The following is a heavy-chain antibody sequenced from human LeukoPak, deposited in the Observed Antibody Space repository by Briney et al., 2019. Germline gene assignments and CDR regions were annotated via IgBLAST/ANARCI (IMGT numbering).Heavy chain of an antibody. CDR3: ARGTDREYYDSSGYFAPFDY. V-gene: IGHV1-18*01. J-gene: IGHJ4*02. CDR1: GYTFTSYG. Sequence: GASVKVSCKASGYTFTSYGISWVRQAPGQGLEWMGWISAYNGNTNYAQKFQGRVTMTRDTSISTAYMELSRLRSDDTAVYYCARGTDREYYDSSGYFAPFDYWGQGTLVTVSS. CDR2: ISAYNGNT. D-gene: IGHD3-22*01.